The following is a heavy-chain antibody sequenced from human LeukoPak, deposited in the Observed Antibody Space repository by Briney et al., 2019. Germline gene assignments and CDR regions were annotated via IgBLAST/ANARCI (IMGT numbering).Heavy chain of an antibody. Sequence: PGRSLRLSCAASGFTFSSFGMHWVRQAPGKGLEWVAVIWYDGSNKNYADSVKGRFTISRDNSKNTLYLQMNSLRAEDTAVYYCARGKVLYAAFDYWGQGTLVTVSP. D-gene: IGHD2-2*02. V-gene: IGHV3-33*01. CDR3: ARGKVLYAAFDY. J-gene: IGHJ4*02. CDR1: GFTFSSFG. CDR2: IWYDGSNK.